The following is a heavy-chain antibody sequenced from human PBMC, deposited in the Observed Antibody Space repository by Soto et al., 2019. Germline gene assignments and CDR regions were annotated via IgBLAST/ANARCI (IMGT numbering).Heavy chain of an antibody. J-gene: IGHJ4*02. D-gene: IGHD4-17*01. Sequence: GASVKVSCKASGGTFSSYAISWVRQAPGQGLEWMGGIIPIFGTANYAQKFQGRVTITADESTSTAYMELSSLRSEDTAVYYCARDHDYGDPRVAADFDYWGQVPLVTFSS. V-gene: IGHV1-69*13. CDR3: ARDHDYGDPRVAADFDY. CDR2: IIPIFGTA. CDR1: GGTFSSYA.